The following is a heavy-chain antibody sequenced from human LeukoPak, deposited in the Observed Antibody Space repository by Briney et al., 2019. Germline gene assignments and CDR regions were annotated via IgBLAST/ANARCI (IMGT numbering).Heavy chain of an antibody. CDR3: AREATLDMGRGVIINSHYYYMDV. D-gene: IGHD3-10*01. V-gene: IGHV3-21*04. Sequence: PGGSLRLSCAASGFTFSSYSMNWVRQAPGKGLEWVSSISSSSSYIYYADSVKGRFTISRDNAKNSLYLQMNSLRAEDTAVYYCAREATLDMGRGVIINSHYYYMDVWGKGTTVTVSS. CDR2: ISSSSSYI. J-gene: IGHJ6*03. CDR1: GFTFSSYS.